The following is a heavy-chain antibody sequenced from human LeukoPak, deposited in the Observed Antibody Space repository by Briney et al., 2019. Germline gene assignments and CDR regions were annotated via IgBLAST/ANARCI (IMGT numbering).Heavy chain of an antibody. CDR2: ISYDGSNK. Sequence: GGSLRLPCAASGFTFSSYAMHWVRQAPGKGLEWVAVISYDGSNKYYADSVKGRFTISRDNSKNTLYLQMNSLRAEDTAVYYCARDSGNDYSNYQDYWGQGTLVTVSS. CDR1: GFTFSSYA. V-gene: IGHV3-30-3*01. J-gene: IGHJ4*02. CDR3: ARDSGNDYSNYQDY. D-gene: IGHD4-4*01.